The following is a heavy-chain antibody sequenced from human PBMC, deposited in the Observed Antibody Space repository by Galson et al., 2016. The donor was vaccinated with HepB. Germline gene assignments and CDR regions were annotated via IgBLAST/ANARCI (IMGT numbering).Heavy chain of an antibody. D-gene: IGHD3-9*01. CDR1: GFRFSDYY. J-gene: IGHJ6*03. CDR2: ISVSSSYT. CDR3: ARDRFRRYDLLTVNSDNYSLDV. Sequence: SLRLSCAASGFRFSDYYMSWIRQAPGKGLEWISYISVSSSYTNYADSVKGRFTISRDNAKNSLYLQMKGLRAEDTAVYYCARDRFRRYDLLTVNSDNYSLDVWGKGTTVTVSS. V-gene: IGHV3-11*06.